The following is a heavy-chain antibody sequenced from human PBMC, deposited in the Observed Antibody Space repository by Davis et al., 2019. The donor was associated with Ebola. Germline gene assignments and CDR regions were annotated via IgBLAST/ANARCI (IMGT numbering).Heavy chain of an antibody. Sequence: GESLKISCAASGFTFSSYAIHWVRQAPGKGLEWVSSISSSSSYIYYADSVKGRFTISRDNAKNSLYLQMNSLRAEDTAVYYCAGYYGSGSYYNPLDYWGQGTLVTVSS. V-gene: IGHV3-21*01. CDR1: GFTFSSYA. D-gene: IGHD3-10*01. CDR2: ISSSSSYI. J-gene: IGHJ4*02. CDR3: AGYYGSGSYYNPLDY.